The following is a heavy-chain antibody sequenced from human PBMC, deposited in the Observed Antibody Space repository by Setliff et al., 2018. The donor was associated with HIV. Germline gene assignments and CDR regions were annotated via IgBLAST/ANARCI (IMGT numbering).Heavy chain of an antibody. V-gene: IGHV1-2*02. CDR2: IIPKSGET. Sequence: ASVKVSCKSSGYTFTAHHIHWVRQAPGQGPEWMGWIIPKSGETSYAEKFRGRVTMTRDTSLSTAYMELSWLTSDDTAVYYCARVVDRDYDFWSAFEYWGQGTMVTVSS. CDR1: GYTFTAHH. J-gene: IGHJ4*02. CDR3: ARVVDRDYDFWSAFEY. D-gene: IGHD3-3*01.